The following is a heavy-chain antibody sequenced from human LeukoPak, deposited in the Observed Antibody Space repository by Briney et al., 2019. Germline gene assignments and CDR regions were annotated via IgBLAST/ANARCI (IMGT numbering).Heavy chain of an antibody. CDR2: IGGSGGST. CDR3: AKAMTVGVLDAFDI. J-gene: IGHJ3*02. V-gene: IGHV3-23*01. Sequence: GGSLRLSCAASGFTFSSYAMHWVRQAPGKGLEWVSGIGGSGGSTYFADSVKGRFTISRDNSKNTLYLQMNSLRAADTAVYYCAKAMTVGVLDAFDIWGQGTMVTVSS. CDR1: GFTFSSYA. D-gene: IGHD3-22*01.